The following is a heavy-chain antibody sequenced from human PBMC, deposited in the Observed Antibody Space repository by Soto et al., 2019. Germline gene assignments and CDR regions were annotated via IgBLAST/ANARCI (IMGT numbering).Heavy chain of an antibody. D-gene: IGHD4-17*01. Sequence: EVQLLESGGGLVQPGGSLRLSCTASGFSFSNYAVTWVRQAPGKGLEWVSSIGSDTSYIYYADSVKGRFTISRDNSKKTVFLQMNSLRADDTAVYHCAKDPNGDYVGAFDSWGQGALVTVSS. CDR1: GFSFSNYA. CDR2: IGSDTSYI. V-gene: IGHV3-23*03. CDR3: AKDPNGDYVGAFDS. J-gene: IGHJ4*02.